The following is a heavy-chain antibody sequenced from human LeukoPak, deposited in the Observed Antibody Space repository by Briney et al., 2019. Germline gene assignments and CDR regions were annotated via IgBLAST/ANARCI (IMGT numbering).Heavy chain of an antibody. V-gene: IGHV4-59*01. Sequence: SETLSLTXTVSGGSISSYYWSWIRQPPGKGLEWIGYIYYSGSTNYNPSLKSRVTISVDTSKNQFSLKLSSVTAADTAVYYCARVTPLYYYYMDVWGKGTTVTVSS. CDR2: IYYSGST. CDR1: GGSISSYY. CDR3: ARVTPLYYYYMDV. J-gene: IGHJ6*03.